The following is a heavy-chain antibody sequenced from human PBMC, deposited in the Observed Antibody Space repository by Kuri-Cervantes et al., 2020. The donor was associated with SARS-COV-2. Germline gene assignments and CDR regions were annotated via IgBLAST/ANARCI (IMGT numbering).Heavy chain of an antibody. D-gene: IGHD1-1*01. Sequence: GGSLKISCAASGFTFSSCAMHWVRQAPGKGLEWVAIISFDGSNTFYADSMKGRFTLSRDNAKNMLFLQMNSLRAEDTAVYYCVRDGDHWNFDYWGQGTLVTVSS. CDR1: GFTFSSCA. V-gene: IGHV3-30*07. CDR3: VRDGDHWNFDY. CDR2: ISFDGSNT. J-gene: IGHJ4*02.